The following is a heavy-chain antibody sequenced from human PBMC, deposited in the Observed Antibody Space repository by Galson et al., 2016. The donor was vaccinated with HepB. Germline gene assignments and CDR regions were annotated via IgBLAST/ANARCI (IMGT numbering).Heavy chain of an antibody. J-gene: IGHJ4*02. D-gene: IGHD6-19*01. V-gene: IGHV3-7*02. Sequence: SLRLSCAASGFAFTTYWMSWVRQAPGKRLEWVANIKQDGGEKYYVDSVRDRFTVSRDNAKNSVFLQMNSLRDEDTAVYYCASSNSGHFDFWGRGTLVTVSS. CDR1: GFAFTTYW. CDR2: IKQDGGEK. CDR3: ASSNSGHFDF.